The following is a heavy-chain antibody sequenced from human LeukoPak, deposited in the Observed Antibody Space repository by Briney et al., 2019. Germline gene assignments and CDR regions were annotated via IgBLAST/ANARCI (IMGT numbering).Heavy chain of an antibody. D-gene: IGHD6-13*01. Sequence: GGSLRLSCAASGFTVSSNYMSWVRQAPGKGLEWVSVIYSGGSTYYADSVKGRFTISRDNSKNTLYLQMNSLRAEDTAVYYCARDKWGIAAAGFDPWGQGTLVTVSS. V-gene: IGHV3-66*01. CDR2: IYSGGST. CDR1: GFTVSSNY. CDR3: ARDKWGIAAAGFDP. J-gene: IGHJ5*02.